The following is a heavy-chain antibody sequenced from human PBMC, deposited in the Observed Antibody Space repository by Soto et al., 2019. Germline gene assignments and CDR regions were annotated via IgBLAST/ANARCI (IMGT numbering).Heavy chain of an antibody. Sequence: QVQLQESGPGLVKPSETLSLTCTVSGGSISGYHWTWFRQPPGKGLEWIGYTYYSGTTNYNPSLKSRVTIXXDXSXXQFSLNLSSVTAADTAMYYCAREGGSGRYYDAFAIWGQGTMLTVSS. CDR3: AREGGSGRYYDAFAI. D-gene: IGHD1-26*01. CDR1: GGSISGYH. V-gene: IGHV4-59*01. J-gene: IGHJ3*02. CDR2: TYYSGTT.